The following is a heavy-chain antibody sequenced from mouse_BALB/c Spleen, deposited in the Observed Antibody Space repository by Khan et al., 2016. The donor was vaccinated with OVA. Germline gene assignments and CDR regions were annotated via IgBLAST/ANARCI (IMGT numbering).Heavy chain of an antibody. J-gene: IGHJ4*01. D-gene: IGHD1-2*01. CDR2: ISSGGTYT. CDR3: TRFITTITGDYDAMDY. V-gene: IGHV5-6*01. Sequence: EVELVESGGDLVNPGGSLKLSCAASGFIFSSYGMSWVRQTPDKRLEWVATISSGGTYTYYPDSVKGRFTISRDNAKNTLSLQMSSLQSEDTAWYYCTRFITTITGDYDAMDYWGQGTSVTVSS. CDR1: GFIFSSYG.